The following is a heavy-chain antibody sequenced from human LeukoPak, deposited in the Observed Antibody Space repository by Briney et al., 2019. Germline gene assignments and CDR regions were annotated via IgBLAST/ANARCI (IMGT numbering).Heavy chain of an antibody. Sequence: PSETLSLTCTVSGGSISSGSYYWSWIRQPAGKGLEWIGRIYTSGSTNYNPSLKSRVTISVDTSKNQFSLKLSSVTAADTAVYYCVGVVILRVWNYGMDVWGQGTTVAVSS. CDR3: VGVVILRVWNYGMDV. J-gene: IGHJ6*02. D-gene: IGHD3-3*01. CDR2: IYTSGST. CDR1: GGSISSGSYY. V-gene: IGHV4-61*02.